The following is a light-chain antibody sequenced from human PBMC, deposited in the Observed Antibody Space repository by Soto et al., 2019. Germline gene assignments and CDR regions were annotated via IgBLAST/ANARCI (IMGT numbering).Light chain of an antibody. CDR1: QSLFIRSKNKNY. Sequence: DIVMTQSPDSLAVSLGERATINCKSSQSLFIRSKNKNYLAWFQQKVGQPPKLLIYWASTRESGVPDRFSGSGSGTDFTLTISNLQAEDVAVYYCQRYYFTPRTFGQGTKVDIK. CDR2: WAS. CDR3: QRYYFTPRT. J-gene: IGKJ1*01. V-gene: IGKV4-1*01.